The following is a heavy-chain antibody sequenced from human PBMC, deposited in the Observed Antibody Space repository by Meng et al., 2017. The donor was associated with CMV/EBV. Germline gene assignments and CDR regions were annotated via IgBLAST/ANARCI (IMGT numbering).Heavy chain of an antibody. Sequence: ASVKVSCKASGYTFTGYYMRWVRQAPGQGLEWMGWINPNSGGTNYAQKFQGRVTMTRDTSTSTAYMELSRLRSDDTAVYYCARVSTTICGTIGVGTLGGMDVWGQGTTVTVSS. D-gene: IGHD3-3*01. CDR2: INPNSGGT. CDR1: GYTFTGYY. CDR3: ARVSTTICGTIGVGTLGGMDV. V-gene: IGHV1-2*02. J-gene: IGHJ6*02.